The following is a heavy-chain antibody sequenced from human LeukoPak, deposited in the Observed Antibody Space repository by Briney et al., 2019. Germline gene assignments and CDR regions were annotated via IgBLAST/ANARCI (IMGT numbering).Heavy chain of an antibody. CDR1: GGSISSSY. CDR2: IFDTGST. Sequence: SETLSLTCTVSGGSISSSYWSWIRQPPGKELEWIGYIFDTGSTHYSASLKSRVTISVDTSKNRFSLKLSSVTAADTAVYFCARGSWYFDLWGRGTLVTVSS. J-gene: IGHJ2*01. CDR3: ARGSWYFDL. V-gene: IGHV4-59*01.